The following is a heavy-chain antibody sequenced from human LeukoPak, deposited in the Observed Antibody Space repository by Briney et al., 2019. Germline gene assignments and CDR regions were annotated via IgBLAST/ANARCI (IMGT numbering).Heavy chain of an antibody. J-gene: IGHJ4*02. V-gene: IGHV3-48*04. Sequence: PGGSLRLSCAASGFSFSSYSMNWVRQAPGKGLEWISYISSGLSSTTVTYYADSVKGRFTISRDNAKNSLYLQMNSLRAEDTAVYYCARVEAVAGTTDYWGQGTLVTVSS. CDR2: ISSGLSSTTVT. CDR3: ARVEAVAGTTDY. D-gene: IGHD6-19*01. CDR1: GFSFSSYS.